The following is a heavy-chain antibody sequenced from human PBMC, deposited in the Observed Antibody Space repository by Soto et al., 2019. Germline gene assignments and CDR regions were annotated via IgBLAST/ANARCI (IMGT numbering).Heavy chain of an antibody. V-gene: IGHV3-66*01. CDR1: GFTVSSNF. D-gene: IGHD4-17*01. CDR3: ASRRNPYGAYDY. J-gene: IGHJ4*02. Sequence: GGSLRLSCAASGFTVSSNFMSWVRQAPGKGLEWVSIIYSDGSTYYADSVKGRFTISRDNSKNTLYLQMNSLRADDTAVYYCASRRNPYGAYDYWGQGPWSPSPQ. CDR2: IYSDGST.